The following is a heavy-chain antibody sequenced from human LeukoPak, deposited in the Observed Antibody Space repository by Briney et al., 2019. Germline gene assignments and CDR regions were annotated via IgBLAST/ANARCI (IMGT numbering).Heavy chain of an antibody. Sequence: SETLSLTCTVSGGSISSYYWSWIRQPPGKGLEWIGYIYYSGSFNYNPSLKSRVTISLDTSRNQFSLKLTSVTAADTAVYYCARLALSYYSGNWYNWFDPWGQGTLVTVSS. CDR1: GGSISSYY. D-gene: IGHD6-13*01. J-gene: IGHJ5*02. V-gene: IGHV4-59*08. CDR3: ARLALSYYSGNWYNWFDP. CDR2: IYYSGSF.